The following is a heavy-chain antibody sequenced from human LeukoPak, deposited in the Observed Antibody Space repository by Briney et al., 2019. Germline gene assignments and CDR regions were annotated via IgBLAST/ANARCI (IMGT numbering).Heavy chain of an antibody. CDR3: AKEVPSYYYYYGMDV. V-gene: IGHV3-23*01. CDR2: IRGSGDST. Sequence: GGSLRLSCAASGFTFSSYAMSWVRQAPGKGLEWVSAIRGSGDSTFYADSVKGRFTISRDNSKNTLYLQMNSLRAEDTAVYYCAKEVPSYYYYYGMDVWGQGTTVTVSS. J-gene: IGHJ6*02. CDR1: GFTFSSYA.